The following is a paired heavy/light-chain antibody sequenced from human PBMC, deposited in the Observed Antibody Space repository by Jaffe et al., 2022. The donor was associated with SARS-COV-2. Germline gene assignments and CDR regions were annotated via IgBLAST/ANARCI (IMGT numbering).Light chain of an antibody. Sequence: QSVLTQPASVSAAPGQKVTISCSGSSSNIGNNFVTWYQQLPGTAPKLLIYENNKRPSGLPDRFSGSKSGTSATLGITGLQTGDEADYYCGTWDSSLSAGVFGGGTKLTVL. CDR2: ENN. V-gene: IGLV1-51*02. CDR3: GTWDSSLSAGV. CDR1: SSNIGNNF. J-gene: IGLJ2*01.
Heavy chain of an antibody. CDR1: GYTFSAFG. J-gene: IGHJ4*02. Sequence: QIQLVQSGAEVKRPGASVKVSCKASGYTFSAFGFGISWMRQAPGQGLEWVGWISGDNVNTHFAQKLQGRLTMTTDTSTSTAYMELKSLRSDDTAVYFCGREYCDTTRCFHPDYWGQGTLVTVSS. CDR2: ISGDNVNT. V-gene: IGHV1-18*01. CDR3: GREYCDTTRCFHPDY. D-gene: IGHD2-2*01.